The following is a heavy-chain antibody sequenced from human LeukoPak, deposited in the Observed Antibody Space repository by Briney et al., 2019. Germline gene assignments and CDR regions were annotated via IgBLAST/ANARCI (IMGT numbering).Heavy chain of an antibody. J-gene: IGHJ4*02. CDR1: GYTFTGYY. V-gene: IGHV1-2*02. CDR3: ARGIDYYDSSGYYYGISDY. D-gene: IGHD3-22*01. Sequence: ASVKVSCKASGYTFTGYYMHWVRQAPGQGLEWMGWIYPNSGGTNYAQKFQGRVTMTRDTSISTAYMELSRLRSDDTAVYYCARGIDYYDSSGYYYGISDYWGQGTLVTVSS. CDR2: IYPNSGGT.